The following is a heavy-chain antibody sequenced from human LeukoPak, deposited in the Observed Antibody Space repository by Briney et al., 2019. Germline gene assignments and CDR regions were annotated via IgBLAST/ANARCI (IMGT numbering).Heavy chain of an antibody. V-gene: IGHV3-64*01. Sequence: QTGGSLRLSCVASGFRLSTYDMYWVRQAPGKGLEYVSAITSNGGTTYYANSVKGRFTISRDNSKNTLYLQMGSLRAEDMAVYYCARGYCSSTSCTNDYWGQGTLVTVSS. CDR3: ARGYCSSTSCTNDY. D-gene: IGHD2-2*01. CDR1: GFRLSTYD. J-gene: IGHJ4*02. CDR2: ITSNGGTT.